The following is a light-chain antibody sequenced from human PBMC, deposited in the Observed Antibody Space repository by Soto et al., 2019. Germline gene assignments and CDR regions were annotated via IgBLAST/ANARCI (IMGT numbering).Light chain of an antibody. CDR2: GAS. V-gene: IGKV3-20*01. CDR1: QSVSSSY. CDR3: QQYGDSTGWT. J-gene: IGKJ1*01. Sequence: EIVLTQSPCTLSLSPGERATLSCRASQSVSSSYLAWYQQKPGQAPRLLIYGASSRATGIPDRFSGSGSGTDFTLTISRLEPEDFAVYYCQQYGDSTGWTFGQGTKVDIK.